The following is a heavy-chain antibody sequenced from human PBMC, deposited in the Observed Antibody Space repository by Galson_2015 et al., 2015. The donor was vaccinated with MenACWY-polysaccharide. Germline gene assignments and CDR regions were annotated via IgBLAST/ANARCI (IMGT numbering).Heavy chain of an antibody. Sequence: SLRLSCAASGFTFSSSSMNWVRQAPGKGLEWVATIKQSGTEIYYVDSLEGRFTVSRDNAKNSLYLQMNSLRDEDTAVYYCARARSWSGYFAFDFWGQGTMVTVSS. V-gene: IGHV3-7*01. CDR3: ARARSWSGYFAFDF. CDR1: GFTFSSSS. D-gene: IGHD3-3*01. J-gene: IGHJ3*01. CDR2: IKQSGTEI.